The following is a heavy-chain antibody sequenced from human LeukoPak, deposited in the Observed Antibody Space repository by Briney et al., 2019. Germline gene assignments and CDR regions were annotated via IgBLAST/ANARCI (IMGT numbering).Heavy chain of an antibody. D-gene: IGHD6-13*01. CDR2: IIPILGIA. CDR1: GGTFSSYA. CDR3: ASFSGPGIAEN. Sequence: SVKVSCKASGGTFSSYAISWVRQAPGQGLEWMGGIIPILGIANYAQKFQGRVTITADKPTSTAYMELSSLRSEDTAVYYCASFSGPGIAENWGQGTLVTVSS. J-gene: IGHJ4*02. V-gene: IGHV1-69*10.